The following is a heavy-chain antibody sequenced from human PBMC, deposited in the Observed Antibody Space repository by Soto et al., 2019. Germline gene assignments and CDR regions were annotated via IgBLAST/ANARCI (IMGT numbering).Heavy chain of an antibody. CDR2: INPNSGGT. Sequence: ASVKVSCKASGYTFTGYYMHWVRQAPGQGLEWMGWINPNSGGTNYAQKFQGRVTMTRDTSISTAYMELSRLRSDDTAVYYCARDLSTGDFWSGYPIDYWGKGNLVTVSS. V-gene: IGHV1-2*02. CDR3: ARDLSTGDFWSGYPIDY. CDR1: GYTFTGYY. D-gene: IGHD3-3*01. J-gene: IGHJ4*02.